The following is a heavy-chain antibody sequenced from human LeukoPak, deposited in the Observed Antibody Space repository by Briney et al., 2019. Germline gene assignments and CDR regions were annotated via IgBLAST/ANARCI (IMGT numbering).Heavy chain of an antibody. D-gene: IGHD1-1*01. CDR2: IRSKAYGETA. J-gene: IGHJ4*02. Sequence: GGSLRLSCAASGFTFSSYSMNWIRQAPGKGLEWVGFIRSKAYGETADYAASVKGRFTISRDDSKAIAYLQMNSLRTEDTAVYHCTRDRGAYNLYDYWGQGTLVTVSS. V-gene: IGHV3-49*03. CDR3: TRDRGAYNLYDY. CDR1: GFTFSSYS.